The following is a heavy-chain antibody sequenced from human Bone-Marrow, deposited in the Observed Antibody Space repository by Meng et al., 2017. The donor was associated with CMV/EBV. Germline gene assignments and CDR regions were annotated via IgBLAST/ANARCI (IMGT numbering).Heavy chain of an antibody. CDR1: GYTFTSYY. D-gene: IGHD1-26*01. CDR2: INPSGGST. CDR3: ASSGGNYWNFDY. J-gene: IGHJ4*02. V-gene: IGHV1-46*01. Sequence: ASVKVSCKASGYTFTSYYMHWVRQAPGQGLEWMGIINPSGGSTSYAQKFQGRVTMTRDTSTNTVYMELSSLRSEDTAVYYCASSGGNYWNFDYWGQGTLVTVSS.